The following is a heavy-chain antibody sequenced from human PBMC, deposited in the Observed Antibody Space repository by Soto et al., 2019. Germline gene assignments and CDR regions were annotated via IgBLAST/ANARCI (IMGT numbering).Heavy chain of an antibody. J-gene: IGHJ2*01. Sequence: DVQLVESGGGLVQPGGSLRLSCAASGFTYTNYWMDWVRQAPGKGLEWVANINQDGSEKYYVDSVKGRFTISRDNAKKSLYLQIDSLRAEDTAVYFCARDYWYFDLWGRGTLVTVSS. CDR1: GFTYTNYW. CDR3: ARDYWYFDL. CDR2: INQDGSEK. V-gene: IGHV3-7*01.